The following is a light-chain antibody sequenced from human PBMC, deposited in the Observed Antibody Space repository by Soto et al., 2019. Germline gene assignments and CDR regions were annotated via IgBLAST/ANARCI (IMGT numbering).Light chain of an antibody. CDR1: QDISNT. Sequence: AIQLTQTPSSVSASVGDRVTITCRATQDISNTLAWYQHKPGRGPMLLIFDASTLESGVPSRFTGSGSGTHFTLTISSLPPEDFATYICQQCKSYPITFGQGTRVEVK. V-gene: IGKV1-13*02. J-gene: IGKJ5*01. CDR2: DAS. CDR3: QQCKSYPIT.